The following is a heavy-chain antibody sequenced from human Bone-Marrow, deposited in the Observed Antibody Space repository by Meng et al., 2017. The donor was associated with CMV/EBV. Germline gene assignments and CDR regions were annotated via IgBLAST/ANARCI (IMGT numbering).Heavy chain of an antibody. CDR3: ARDSRTYGSGHIDY. V-gene: IGHV4-31*02. D-gene: IGHD3-10*01. CDR1: GGSISSGGSY. CDR2: IYYSGST. J-gene: IGHJ4*02. Sequence: SGGSISSGGSYWSWIRQHPGKGLGWIGYIYYSGSTYYNPSLKSRVTLSVDTSKNQFSLKLSSVTAADTAVYYCARDSRTYGSGHIDYWGQGTLVTVSS.